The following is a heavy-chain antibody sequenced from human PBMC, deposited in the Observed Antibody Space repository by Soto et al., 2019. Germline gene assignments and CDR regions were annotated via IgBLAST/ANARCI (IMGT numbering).Heavy chain of an antibody. J-gene: IGHJ4*02. Sequence: QVQLVQSGAEVKKPGASVKVSCKASGYTFTGSQIHWVRQAPGQGLEWMGWINPNSGGTNYAQKFQGRVTMNSDTSITTAYMELNGLTSDDTAVYYCARGRTIVSPGNWGQGTLVSVSS. CDR2: INPNSGGT. CDR3: ARGRTIVSPGN. V-gene: IGHV1-2*02. CDR1: GYTFTGSQ. D-gene: IGHD2-21*01.